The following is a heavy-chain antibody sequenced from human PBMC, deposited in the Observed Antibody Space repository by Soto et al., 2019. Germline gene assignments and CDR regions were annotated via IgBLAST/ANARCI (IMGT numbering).Heavy chain of an antibody. D-gene: IGHD2-2*01. V-gene: IGHV4-30-4*01. CDR3: AREVDCISTSCTPRLDP. CDR2: IYYSGST. Sequence: PSETLSLTCTVSGGSISSGDYYWSWIRQPPGKGLEWIGYIYYSGSTYYNPSLKSRVTISVDTSKNQFSLKLSSVTAADTAVYYCAREVDCISTSCTPRLDPWGQGTLVTVSS. CDR1: GGSISSGDYY. J-gene: IGHJ5*02.